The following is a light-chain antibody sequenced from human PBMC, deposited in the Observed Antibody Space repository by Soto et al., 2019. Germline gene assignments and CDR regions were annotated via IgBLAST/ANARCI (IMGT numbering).Light chain of an antibody. Sequence: NFMLTQPHSVSESPGKTVTVSCTRSSGSIASNYVHWYQQRPGSATNTVIYEDNQRLSGVPDRFSGSIDSSSNSASLTISGLKTEDEADYYCQSYDSSNHVVFGGGTKVTVL. V-gene: IGLV6-57*04. CDR3: QSYDSSNHVV. CDR2: EDN. J-gene: IGLJ2*01. CDR1: SGSIASNY.